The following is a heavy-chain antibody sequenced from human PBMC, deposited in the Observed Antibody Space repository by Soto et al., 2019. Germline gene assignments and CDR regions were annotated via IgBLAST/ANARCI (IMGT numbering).Heavy chain of an antibody. Sequence: SVTVSFRASGGTFSSYAICWVRQAPGQGLEWMGGIIPIFGTANYAQKSQGRVTITADESTSTAYMELSSLRSEDTAVYYCARVAYCGGDCYSGHFDYWGQGTLVTVPS. J-gene: IGHJ4*02. D-gene: IGHD2-21*02. V-gene: IGHV1-69*13. CDR2: IIPIFGTA. CDR1: GGTFSSYA. CDR3: ARVAYCGGDCYSGHFDY.